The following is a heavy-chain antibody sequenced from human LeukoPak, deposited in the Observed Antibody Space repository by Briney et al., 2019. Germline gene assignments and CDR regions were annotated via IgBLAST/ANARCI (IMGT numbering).Heavy chain of an antibody. D-gene: IGHD2-2*01. CDR3: AEPQPQQPLFDN. CDR2: ISYDGSNK. Sequence: GGSLRLSCAASGFTFSSYGMHWVRQAPGKGLEWVAVISYDGSNKYYADSVKGRFTISRDNSKNTLYLQMNSLRAEDTAVYYCAEPQPQQPLFDNWGQGTLVTVSS. V-gene: IGHV3-30*03. CDR1: GFTFSSYG. J-gene: IGHJ4*02.